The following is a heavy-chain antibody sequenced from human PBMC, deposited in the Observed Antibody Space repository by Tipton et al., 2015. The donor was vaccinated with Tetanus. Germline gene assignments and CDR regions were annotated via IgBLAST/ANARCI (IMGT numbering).Heavy chain of an antibody. CDR2: ISSRGST. Sequence: LRLSCTVSGGSVSSGAYCWSWIRQHPGKGLESIGCISSRGSTYHNPSLTSRVSISVDTSKNQFSLKLTSVTAADTAIYYCARGGDNLTFQRPTGRWFDPWGHGTLVTVSS. CDR3: ARGGDNLTFQRPTGRWFDP. D-gene: IGHD1-1*01. J-gene: IGHJ5*02. CDR1: GGSVSSGAYC. V-gene: IGHV4-31*03.